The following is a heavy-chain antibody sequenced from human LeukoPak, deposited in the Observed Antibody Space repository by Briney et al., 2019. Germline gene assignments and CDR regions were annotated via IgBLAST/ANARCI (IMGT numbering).Heavy chain of an antibody. Sequence: ASVKVSCKASGYTFTSYYMHWVRQAPGQGLEWMGIINPSGGSTSYAQKFQGRVTMTRDMSTSTAYMELSSLRSEDTAVYYCARADFPVGASIYCSGGSCYSSCFGYWGQGTLVTVSS. CDR1: GYTFTSYY. V-gene: IGHV1-46*01. D-gene: IGHD2-15*01. CDR2: INPSGGST. J-gene: IGHJ4*02. CDR3: ARADFPVGASIYCSGGSCYSSCFGY.